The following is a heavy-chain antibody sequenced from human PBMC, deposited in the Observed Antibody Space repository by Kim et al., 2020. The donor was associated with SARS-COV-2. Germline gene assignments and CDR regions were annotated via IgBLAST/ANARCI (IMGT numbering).Heavy chain of an antibody. Sequence: GGSLRLSCAASGFTFSSYAMSWVRQAPGKGLEWVSAISGSGGSTYYADSVKGRFTISRDNSKNTLYLQMNSLRAEDTAVYYCAKDNAGGDCCGDYYYGMDVWGQGTTVTVSS. J-gene: IGHJ6*02. CDR3: AKDNAGGDCCGDYYYGMDV. CDR2: ISGSGGST. D-gene: IGHD2-21*02. CDR1: GFTFSSYA. V-gene: IGHV3-23*01.